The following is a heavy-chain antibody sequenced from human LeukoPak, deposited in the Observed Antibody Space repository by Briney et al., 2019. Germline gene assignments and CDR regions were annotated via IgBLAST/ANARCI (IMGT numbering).Heavy chain of an antibody. J-gene: IGHJ4*02. CDR1: GYTFSNYW. Sequence: GESLKISCHGSGYTFSNYWIGWVRQMPGKGLEWMGIIYPGDSNTRYSPSFQGQVTISADKSINTAYLQWSSLRASDTAMYYCARRKGHDIMTAYGYWGQATLVTVST. CDR2: IYPGDSNT. V-gene: IGHV5-51*01. D-gene: IGHD3-9*01. CDR3: ARRKGHDIMTAYGY.